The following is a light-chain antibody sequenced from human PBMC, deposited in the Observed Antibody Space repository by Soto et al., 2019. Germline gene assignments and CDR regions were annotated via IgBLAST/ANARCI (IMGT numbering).Light chain of an antibody. Sequence: QSVLTQPRSVSGSPGQSVTISCTGTSSDVGGYNFVSWYQQHPGKAPKLMIYHVITRPSGVPDRFSGSKSGDTASLTISGLQAEDEADYYCATWDDSLSAVLFGGGTKLTVL. J-gene: IGLJ2*01. CDR1: SSDVGGYNF. CDR3: ATWDDSLSAVL. V-gene: IGLV2-11*01. CDR2: HVI.